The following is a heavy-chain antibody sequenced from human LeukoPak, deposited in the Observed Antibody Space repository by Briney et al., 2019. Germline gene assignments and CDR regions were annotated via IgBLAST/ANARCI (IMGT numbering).Heavy chain of an antibody. CDR3: ARALSLQAFDI. D-gene: IGHD3-16*01. Sequence: SETLSLTCTVSGGSFTSYYWSWIRQPPGKGLEWIGYIYTSGSTNYNPSLKSRVTISVDTSKNQFSLKLSSVTAADTAVYFCARALSLQAFDIWGQGTMVTVSS. CDR2: IYTSGST. V-gene: IGHV4-4*09. J-gene: IGHJ3*02. CDR1: GGSFTSYY.